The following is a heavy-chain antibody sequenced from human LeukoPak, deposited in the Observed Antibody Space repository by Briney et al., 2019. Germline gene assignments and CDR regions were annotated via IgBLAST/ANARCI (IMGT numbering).Heavy chain of an antibody. CDR1: GFNFDNFA. CDR2: ISHDGRTK. CDR3: ARAPHVYYYYMDV. V-gene: IGHV3-30*04. J-gene: IGHJ6*03. Sequence: PGGSLRLSCVVSGFNFDNFAMHWVRQPLGKGLEWVAVISHDGRTKYYADSMKGRITISRDNSKNTLYLQMNSLRPEDTAVYYCARAPHVYYYYMDVWGKGTTVTVSS.